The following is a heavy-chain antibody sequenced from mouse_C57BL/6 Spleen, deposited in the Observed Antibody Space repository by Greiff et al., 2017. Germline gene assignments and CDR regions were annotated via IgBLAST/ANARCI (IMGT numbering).Heavy chain of an antibody. V-gene: IGHV1-54*01. CDR2: INPGSGGT. Sequence: QVQLQQSGAELVRPGTSVKVSCKASGYAFTNYLIEWVKQRPGQGLEWIGVINPGSGGTNYNEKFKGKATLTADKSSSTAYMQLSSLTSEDSAVYFCARNSPHYYYGTGFAYWGQGTLVTVSA. CDR3: ARNSPHYYYGTGFAY. J-gene: IGHJ3*01. CDR1: GYAFTNYL. D-gene: IGHD1-1*01.